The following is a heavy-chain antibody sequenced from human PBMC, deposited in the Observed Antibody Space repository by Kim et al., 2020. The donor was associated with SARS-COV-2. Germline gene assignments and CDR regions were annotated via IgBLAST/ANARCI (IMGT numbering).Heavy chain of an antibody. CDR3: ARDQGGRYVDY. CDR1: GGSFSSVAYY. V-gene: IGHV4-30-4*01. J-gene: IGHJ4*02. D-gene: IGHD1-1*01. Sequence: SETLSLTCAVAGGSFSSVAYYWSWIRRRPGRGLEWIGYISYSGSKYFNPSLQSRVTMSVDTSKNQFSLDLSSVTAADTAVYFCARDQGGRYVDYWGQGAL. CDR2: ISYSGSK.